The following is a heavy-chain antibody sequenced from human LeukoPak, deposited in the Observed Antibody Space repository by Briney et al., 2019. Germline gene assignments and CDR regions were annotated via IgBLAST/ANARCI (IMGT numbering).Heavy chain of an antibody. D-gene: IGHD2-2*01. CDR2: IYSGGST. CDR1: GFTVSSNY. CDR3: ARDSVDCSSTSCYHWFDP. J-gene: IGHJ5*02. V-gene: IGHV3-53*01. Sequence: GGSLRLSCAASGFTVSSNYMSWVRQAPGKGLEWVSVIYSGGSTYYAYSVKGRFTISRDNSKNTLYLQMNSLRAEDTAVYYCARDSVDCSSTSCYHWFDPWGQGTLVTVSS.